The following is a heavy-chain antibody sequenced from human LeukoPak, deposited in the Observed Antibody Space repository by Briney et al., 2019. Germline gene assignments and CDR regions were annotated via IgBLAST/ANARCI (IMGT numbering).Heavy chain of an antibody. J-gene: IGHJ4*02. V-gene: IGHV4-34*01. CDR3: ASGYYDSSGYYYDY. CDR1: GGSFSGYY. Sequence: SETLSLTCAVYGGSFSGYYWSWIRQPPGKGLEWIVEINHSGSTNYNPSLKSRVTISVDTSKNQFSLKLSSVTAADTAVYYCASGYYDSSGYYYDYWGQGTLVTVSS. D-gene: IGHD3-22*01. CDR2: INHSGST.